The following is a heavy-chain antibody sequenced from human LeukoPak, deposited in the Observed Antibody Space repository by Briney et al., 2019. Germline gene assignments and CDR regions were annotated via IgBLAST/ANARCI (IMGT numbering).Heavy chain of an antibody. D-gene: IGHD3-10*01. V-gene: IGHV3-11*01. CDR2: INSRGNAI. Sequence: PGGSLRLSCAASGFTFSDYYMNWIRQAPGKGLEWVSYINSRGNAIYYADSVKGRFTVSRDNSKDTLYLQMNDLRPDDTAIYYCAKRNTMVRGGPCFDYWGQGLLVTVSS. CDR3: AKRNTMVRGGPCFDY. CDR1: GFTFSDYY. J-gene: IGHJ4*02.